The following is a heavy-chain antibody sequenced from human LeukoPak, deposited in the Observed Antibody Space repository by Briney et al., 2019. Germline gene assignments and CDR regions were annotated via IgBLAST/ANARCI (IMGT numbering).Heavy chain of an antibody. CDR3: ARPVLDGLDV. Sequence: GESLKISCKGSGYTFTRFWIGWVRQMPGKGLEWMGIIYPGDSDTRYSPSFQGQVTFSADKSISTAYLQWSSLKASDTAMYYCARPVLDGLDVWGQGTTVTVSS. CDR2: IYPGDSDT. CDR1: GYTFTRFW. J-gene: IGHJ6*02. V-gene: IGHV5-51*01. D-gene: IGHD1-14*01.